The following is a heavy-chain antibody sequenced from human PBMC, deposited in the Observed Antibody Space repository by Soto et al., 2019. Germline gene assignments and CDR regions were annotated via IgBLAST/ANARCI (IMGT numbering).Heavy chain of an antibody. Sequence: ASETLSLTCTVSGGSISSSSYYWGWIRQPPGKGLEWIGSIYYSGSTYYNPSLKSRVTISVDTSKNQFSLKLSSVTAADTAVYYCARSSQYYYDSSGYYYSWFDPWGQGTLVTVSS. CDR1: GGSISSSSYY. CDR2: IYYSGST. D-gene: IGHD3-22*01. V-gene: IGHV4-39*01. J-gene: IGHJ5*02. CDR3: ARSSQYYYDSSGYYYSWFDP.